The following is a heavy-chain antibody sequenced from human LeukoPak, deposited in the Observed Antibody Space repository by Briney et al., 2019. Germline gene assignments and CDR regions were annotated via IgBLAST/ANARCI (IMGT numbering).Heavy chain of an antibody. V-gene: IGHV1-8*03. Sequence: ASVKVSCKASGYTFTSYDINWVRQAPGQGLEWMGWMNPNSGNTGYAQKFQGRVTITRNASISTAYMELSSLRSEDTAVYYCARGRGSSGWYDHDYWGQGTLVTVSS. CDR1: GYTFTSYD. CDR2: MNPNSGNT. CDR3: ARGRGSSGWYDHDY. J-gene: IGHJ4*02. D-gene: IGHD6-19*01.